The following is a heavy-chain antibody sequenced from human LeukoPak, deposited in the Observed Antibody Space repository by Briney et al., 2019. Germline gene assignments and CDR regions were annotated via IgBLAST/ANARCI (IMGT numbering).Heavy chain of an antibody. J-gene: IGHJ5*02. D-gene: IGHD6-13*01. Sequence: GGSLRLSCAASGFTFDGYSMNWVRQAPGKGLEWVSSISVGSRYIFYADSVKGRFTISRDNAKNSLYLQMNSLRAEDTAVYYCARDLDSSSINWFDPWGQGTLVTVSS. V-gene: IGHV3-21*06. CDR1: GFTFDGYS. CDR2: ISVGSRYI. CDR3: ARDLDSSSINWFDP.